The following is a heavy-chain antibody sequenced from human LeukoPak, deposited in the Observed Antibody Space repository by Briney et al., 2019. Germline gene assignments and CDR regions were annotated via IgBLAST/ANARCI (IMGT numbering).Heavy chain of an antibody. J-gene: IGHJ6*03. Sequence: SETLSLTCTVSGGSIRSGSYYWRWIRQPAGKGLEWIRRIYNSGSTNYNPSLKSRVTISVDTTKIQFSLKLSSVTAADTAVYYCARGGCSSTSCPKFYHYMDVWGKGTTVTVPS. CDR2: IYNSGST. CDR3: ARGGCSSTSCPKFYHYMDV. CDR1: GGSIRSGSYY. D-gene: IGHD2-2*01. V-gene: IGHV4-61*02.